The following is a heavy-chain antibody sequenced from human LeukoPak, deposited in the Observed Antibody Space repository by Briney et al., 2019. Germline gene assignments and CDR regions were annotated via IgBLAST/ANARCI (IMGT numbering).Heavy chain of an antibody. Sequence: ASVKVSCKASGYTFTGYYMHWVRQAPGQGLEWMGWISAYNGNTNYAQKLQGRVTMTTDTSTSTAYMELRSLRSDDTAVYYCAREWYSSSSGLDYWGQGTLVTVSS. D-gene: IGHD6-6*01. V-gene: IGHV1-18*04. CDR1: GYTFTGYY. J-gene: IGHJ4*02. CDR2: ISAYNGNT. CDR3: AREWYSSSSGLDY.